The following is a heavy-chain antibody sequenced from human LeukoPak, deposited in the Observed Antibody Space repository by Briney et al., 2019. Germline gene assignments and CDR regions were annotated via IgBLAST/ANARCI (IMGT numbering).Heavy chain of an antibody. CDR3: AKGADSYCRSTSCQYYYYVMDV. CDR2: ISGSGGST. D-gene: IGHD2-2*01. V-gene: IGHV3-23*01. J-gene: IGHJ6*02. CDR1: GFTFSSYA. Sequence: GGSLRLSCAASGFTFSSYAMSWVRQAPGKGLEWVSAISGSGGSTYYADSVKGRFTISRDNSKNTLYLQMNSLRAEDTAVYYCAKGADSYCRSTSCQYYYYVMDVWGQGTTVTVSS.